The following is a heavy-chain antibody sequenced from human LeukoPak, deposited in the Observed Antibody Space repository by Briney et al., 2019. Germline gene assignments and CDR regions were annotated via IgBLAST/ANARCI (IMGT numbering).Heavy chain of an antibody. CDR1: GFTFSSYG. J-gene: IGHJ5*02. V-gene: IGHV3-30*02. Sequence: GGSLRLSCAASGFTFSSYGMHWVRQAPGKGLEWVSFIRYDGSNKYYADSVKGRFTISRDNSKNTLYLQMNSMRAEDTAVYYGAKVMVVRGTWFDPWGQGSLVTASS. CDR2: IRYDGSNK. CDR3: AKVMVVRGTWFDP. D-gene: IGHD2-8*01.